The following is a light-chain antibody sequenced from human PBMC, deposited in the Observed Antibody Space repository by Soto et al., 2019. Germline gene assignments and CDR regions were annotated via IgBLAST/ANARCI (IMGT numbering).Light chain of an antibody. J-gene: IGLJ1*01. CDR2: SDG. CDR1: SSNIGSYP. CDR3: AAWDASLSGHV. Sequence: QSVLTQSPSASGTPGQRFTISCYLISSNIGSYPVYWYQQLPGTAPKLLINSDGQRPSGVPDRFSASKSGTSASLPISGLRSEDEADYYCAAWDASLSGHVFGAGTKVTVL. V-gene: IGLV1-47*02.